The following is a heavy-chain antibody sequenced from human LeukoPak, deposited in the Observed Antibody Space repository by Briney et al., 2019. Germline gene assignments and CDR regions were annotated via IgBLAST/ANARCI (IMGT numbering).Heavy chain of an antibody. D-gene: IGHD1-1*01. V-gene: IGHV4-39*01. CDR3: ARLEPYYYYYMGV. CDR2: IYYSGST. J-gene: IGHJ6*03. Sequence: SETLSLTCTVSGGSISSYYWGWIRQPPGKGLEWIGSIYYSGSTYYNPSLKSRVTISVDTSKNQFSLKLSSVTAADTAVYYCARLEPYYYYYMGVWGKGTTVTISS. CDR1: GGSISSYY.